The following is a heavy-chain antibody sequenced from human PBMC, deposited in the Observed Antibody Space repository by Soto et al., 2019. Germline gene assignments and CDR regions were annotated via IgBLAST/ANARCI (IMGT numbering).Heavy chain of an antibody. J-gene: IGHJ6*03. Sequence: QVQLVQSGAEVKKPGASVKVSCKASGYTFTSYDINWVRQATGQGLEWMGWMNPNSGNTGSAQKFQGRVTMTRNTYISTGYMELSSLRSEDTAVYYCARGRSYDYIWGSYRFNSYYMDVWGKGTTVTVSS. V-gene: IGHV1-8*01. CDR2: MNPNSGNT. D-gene: IGHD3-16*02. CDR3: ARGRSYDYIWGSYRFNSYYMDV. CDR1: GYTFTSYD.